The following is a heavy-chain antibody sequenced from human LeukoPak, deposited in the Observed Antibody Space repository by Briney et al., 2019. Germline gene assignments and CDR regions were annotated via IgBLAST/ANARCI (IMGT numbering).Heavy chain of an antibody. CDR2: IYPGDSDT. Sequence: AESLQISCRGSGYRIFSYWIGWVRQMAGKSLEWMGTIYPGDSDTRYSPSFQGQVIISADESISTAYLQWSSLKASDTAMYYCARQKVYGITEAGPAISYDYYMDVWGKGTTVTISS. CDR1: GYRIFSYW. CDR3: ARQKVYGITEAGPAISYDYYMDV. V-gene: IGHV5-51*01. J-gene: IGHJ6*03. D-gene: IGHD6-13*01.